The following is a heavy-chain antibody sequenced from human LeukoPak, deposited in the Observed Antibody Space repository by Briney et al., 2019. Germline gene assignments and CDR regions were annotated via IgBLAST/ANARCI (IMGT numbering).Heavy chain of an antibody. CDR2: IYYSGST. CDR1: GGTISSYY. J-gene: IGHJ4*02. V-gene: IGHV4-59*08. CDR3: ARHVGNSGSGSYLTYFDY. D-gene: IGHD3-10*01. Sequence: PSETLSLTCTVSGGTISSYYWSWLRQPPGKGLEWIGHIYYSGSTHYNPSLKSRVTISVDTSKNQFSLKLSSVTAADTAVHYCARHVGNSGSGSYLTYFDYWGQGTLVTVSS.